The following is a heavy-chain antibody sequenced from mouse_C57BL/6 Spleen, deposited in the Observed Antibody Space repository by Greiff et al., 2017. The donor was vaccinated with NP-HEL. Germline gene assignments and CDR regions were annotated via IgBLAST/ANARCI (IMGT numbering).Heavy chain of an antibody. CDR1: GFTFSSYA. Sequence: EVQLVESREGLVKPGGSLKLSCAASGFTFSSYAMSWVRQTPEKRLEWVAYISSGGDYIYYADTVKGRFTISRDNARNTLYLQMSSLKSEDTAMYYCTRGSHYGSSYDLAYWGQGTLVTVSA. V-gene: IGHV5-9-1*02. CDR3: TRGSHYGSSYDLAY. CDR2: ISSGGDYI. J-gene: IGHJ3*01. D-gene: IGHD1-1*01.